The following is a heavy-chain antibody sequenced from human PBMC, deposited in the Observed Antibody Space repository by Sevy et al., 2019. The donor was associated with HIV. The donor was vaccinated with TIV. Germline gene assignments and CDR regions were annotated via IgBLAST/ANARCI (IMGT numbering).Heavy chain of an antibody. CDR2: IYTSGST. V-gene: IGHV4-4*07. J-gene: IGHJ6*03. CDR1: GGSISSYY. CDR3: ARDRGSSGWNPFDYYMDV. D-gene: IGHD6-19*01. Sequence: SETLSLTCTVSGGSISSYYWSWIRQPAGKGLEWIGRIYTSGSTNYNPSLKSRVTMSVDTSKNQFSLKLSSVTAADTAVYYCARDRGSSGWNPFDYYMDVWGKGTTVTVSS.